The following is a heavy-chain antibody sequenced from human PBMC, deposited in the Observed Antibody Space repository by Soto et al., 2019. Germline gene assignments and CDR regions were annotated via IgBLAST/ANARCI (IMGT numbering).Heavy chain of an antibody. CDR2: FSAYNGNT. D-gene: IGHD3-22*01. CDR1: GYTFTSYG. J-gene: IGHJ4*02. Sequence: ASVKVSCKATGYTFTSYGISWVRQAPGQGLEWMGWFSAYNGNTNYAQKLQGRVTVTTDTSTSTAYMELRSLRSDDTAVYYCARVVTYYGSSGYYYGPFDYWGQGTLVTVSS. V-gene: IGHV1-18*01. CDR3: ARVVTYYGSSGYYYGPFDY.